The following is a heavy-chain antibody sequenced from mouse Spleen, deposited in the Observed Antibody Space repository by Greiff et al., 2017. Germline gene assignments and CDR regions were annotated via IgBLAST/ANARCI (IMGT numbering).Heavy chain of an antibody. V-gene: IGHV1-15*01. Sequence: VQLQQSGAELVRPGASVTLSCKASGYTFTDYEMHWVKQTPVHGLEWIGAIDPETGGTAYNQKFKGKAILTADKSSSTAYMELRSLTSEDSAVYYCTREGRYYLDYWGQGTTLTVSS. J-gene: IGHJ2*01. CDR1: GYTFTDYE. CDR3: TREGRYYLDY. CDR2: IDPETGGT.